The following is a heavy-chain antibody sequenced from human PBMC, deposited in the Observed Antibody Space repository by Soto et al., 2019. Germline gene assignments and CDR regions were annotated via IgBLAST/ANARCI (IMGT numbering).Heavy chain of an antibody. J-gene: IGHJ4*02. CDR3: MLGSGWKDFDY. V-gene: IGHV4-30-2*01. CDR2: IYHSGST. Sequence: PSETLSLTCAVSVGSISSGGYSWSWIRQPPGKGLEWIGYIYHSGSTYYNPSLKSRVTISVDTSKNQFSLKLSSVTAADTAVYYCMLGSGWKDFDYWGQGTLVTVSS. CDR1: VGSISSGGYS. D-gene: IGHD3-22*01.